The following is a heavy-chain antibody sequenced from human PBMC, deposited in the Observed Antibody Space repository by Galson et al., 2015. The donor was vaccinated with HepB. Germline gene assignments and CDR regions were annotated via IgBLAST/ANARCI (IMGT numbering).Heavy chain of an antibody. Sequence: SLRLSCAASGFTFSNAWMNWVRQAPGKGLEWVGRIKSKTDGGTTDYAAPVKGRFTISRDDSKNALYLQMNSLKTEDTAVYYCTTGAEAAGTDFQHWGQGTLVTVSS. CDR1: GFTFSNAW. D-gene: IGHD6-13*01. V-gene: IGHV3-15*07. J-gene: IGHJ1*01. CDR3: TTGAEAAGTDFQH. CDR2: IKSKTDGGTT.